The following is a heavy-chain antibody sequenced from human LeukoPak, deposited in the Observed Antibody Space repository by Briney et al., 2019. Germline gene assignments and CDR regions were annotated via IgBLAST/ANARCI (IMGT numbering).Heavy chain of an antibody. CDR1: GGPISSYY. CDR3: ARALWFGELYEDY. D-gene: IGHD3-10*01. V-gene: IGHV4-59*01. CDR2: IYYSGST. Sequence: KTSETLSLTCTVSGGPISSYYWSWIRQPPGKGLEWIGYIYYSGSTNYNPSLKSRVAISVDTSKNQFSLKLSSVTAADTAVYYCARALWFGELYEDYWGQGTLVTVSS. J-gene: IGHJ4*02.